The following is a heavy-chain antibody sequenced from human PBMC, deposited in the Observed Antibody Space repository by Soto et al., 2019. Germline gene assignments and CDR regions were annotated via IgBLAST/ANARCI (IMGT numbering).Heavy chain of an antibody. D-gene: IGHD2-15*01. Sequence: PGESLKISCKGSGYSFTTYWIGWVRQMPGKGLEWMGIIYPGDSDTRYSPSFQGQVTISVDKSISTAYLQWSSLKASDTAMYYCARQHCSGGTCYFGDVDYWGQGTLVTVSS. CDR1: GYSFTTYW. CDR3: ARQHCSGGTCYFGDVDY. V-gene: IGHV5-51*01. J-gene: IGHJ4*02. CDR2: IYPGDSDT.